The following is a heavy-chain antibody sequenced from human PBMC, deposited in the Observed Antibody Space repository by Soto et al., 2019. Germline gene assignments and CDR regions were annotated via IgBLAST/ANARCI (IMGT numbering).Heavy chain of an antibody. J-gene: IGHJ6*02. CDR2: ISWNSGSI. V-gene: IGHV3-9*01. Sequence: EVQLVESGGGLVQPGRSLRLSCAASGFTFDDYAMLWVRQAPGKGLEWVSGISWNSGSIGYADSVKGRFTISRDNAKNSLYLQMNSLRAEDTALYYCAKTPAGYYYGMDVWGQGTTVTVSS. CDR1: GFTFDDYA. CDR3: AKTPAGYYYGMDV.